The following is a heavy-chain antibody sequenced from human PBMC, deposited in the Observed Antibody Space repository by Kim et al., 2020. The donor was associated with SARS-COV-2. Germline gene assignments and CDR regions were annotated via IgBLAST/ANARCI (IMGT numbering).Heavy chain of an antibody. J-gene: IGHJ6*02. Sequence: GGSLRLSCAVSGLNFSSYGMNWVRQAPGKGLEWVSSITSGGRYIHYADSVKGRFAISRDNAKNTLYLQVSSLRAEDTAVYYCATGEYWDDGGLGVWGQGT. V-gene: IGHV3-21*06. CDR1: GLNFSSYG. D-gene: IGHD1-1*01. CDR3: ATGEYWDDGGLGV. CDR2: ITSGGRYI.